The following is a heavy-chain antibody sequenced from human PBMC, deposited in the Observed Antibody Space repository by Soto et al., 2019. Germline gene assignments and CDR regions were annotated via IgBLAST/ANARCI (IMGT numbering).Heavy chain of an antibody. Sequence: SVKVSCKASGGTFSSYAISWVRQAPGQGLEWMGGIIPIFGTANYAQKFQGRVTITADESTSTAYMELSSLRSEDTAVYYCASRPNYYYYGMDVWGQGTTVTVSS. CDR3: ASRPNYYYYGMDV. J-gene: IGHJ6*02. V-gene: IGHV1-69*13. CDR1: GGTFSSYA. CDR2: IIPIFGTA.